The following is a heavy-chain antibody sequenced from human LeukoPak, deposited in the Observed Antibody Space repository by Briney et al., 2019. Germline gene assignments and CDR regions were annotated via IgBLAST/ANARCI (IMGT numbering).Heavy chain of an antibody. CDR3: ARDLYYDILTGYYGDYYYMDV. CDR1: GFTFSSYS. CDR2: ISSSSSYI. V-gene: IGHV3-21*01. J-gene: IGHJ6*03. D-gene: IGHD3-9*01. Sequence: GSLRLSCAASGFTFSSYSMNWVRQAPGKGLEWVSSISSSSSYIYYADSVKGRFTISRDNAKNSLYPQMNSLRAEDTAVYYCARDLYYDILTGYYGDYYYMDVWGKGTTVTVSS.